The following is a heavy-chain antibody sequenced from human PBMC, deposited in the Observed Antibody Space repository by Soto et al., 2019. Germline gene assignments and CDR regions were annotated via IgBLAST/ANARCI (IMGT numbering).Heavy chain of an antibody. D-gene: IGHD2-2*01. CDR1: GGTFSSYA. CDR2: IIPIFGTA. CDR3: ARSVSFRYQLLKRGMDV. J-gene: IGHJ6*02. Sequence: ASVKVSCKASGGTFSSYAISWVRQAPGQGLEWMGGIIPIFGTANYAQRFQGRVTITADESTSTAYMELSSLRSEDTAVYYCARSVSFRYQLLKRGMDVWGQGTTVTVSS. V-gene: IGHV1-69*13.